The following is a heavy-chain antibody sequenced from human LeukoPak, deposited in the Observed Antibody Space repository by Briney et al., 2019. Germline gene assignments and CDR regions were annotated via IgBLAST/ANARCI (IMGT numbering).Heavy chain of an antibody. CDR1: GYTFTGYY. D-gene: IGHD5-18*01. J-gene: IGHJ5*02. V-gene: IGHV1-2*02. Sequence: ASLKVSCKAFGYTFTGYYMHWVRQAPGQGLECMGWINPNSGGTNYAQKFQGRVTMTRDTSISTAYMELSRLRSDDTAVYYCARDTAMVTYWFGPWGQGTLVTVSS. CDR2: INPNSGGT. CDR3: ARDTAMVTYWFGP.